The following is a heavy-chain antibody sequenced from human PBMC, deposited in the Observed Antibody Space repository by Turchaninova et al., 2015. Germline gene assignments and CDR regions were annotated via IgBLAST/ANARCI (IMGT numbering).Heavy chain of an antibody. Sequence: QVQLQESGPGLVKPSETLSLTCSASGGSISSYHWTWTRQPPGKGLEWLGYISPIGSPHYTPSVKSRVTISLDTSKNQCSLKLSSGSAADTAVYYCAGVAAFWSGYKYYYSGIDVWGQGTTVTVSS. CDR1: GGSISSYH. D-gene: IGHD3-3*01. CDR2: ISPIGSP. V-gene: IGHV4-59*01. CDR3: AGVAAFWSGYKYYYSGIDV. J-gene: IGHJ6*02.